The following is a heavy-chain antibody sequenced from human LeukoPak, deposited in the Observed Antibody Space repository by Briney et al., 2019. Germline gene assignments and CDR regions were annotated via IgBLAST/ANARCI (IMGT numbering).Heavy chain of an antibody. CDR2: IIPIFGTA. CDR3: ARDFESSGWYDP. CDR1: GGTFSSYA. J-gene: IGHJ5*02. V-gene: IGHV1-69*06. Sequence: ASVKVSCKASGGTFSSYAISWVRQAPGQGLEWMGGIIPIFGTANYAQKFQGRVTITADKSTSTADMELSSLRSEDTAVYYCARDFESSGWYDPWGQGTLVTVSS. D-gene: IGHD6-19*01.